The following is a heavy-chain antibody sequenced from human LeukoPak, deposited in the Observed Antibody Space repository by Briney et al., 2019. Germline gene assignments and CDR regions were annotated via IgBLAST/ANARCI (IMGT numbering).Heavy chain of an antibody. V-gene: IGHV3-30*02. CDR1: GFAFSSYN. CDR3: ARAFYSNYVDDY. J-gene: IGHJ4*02. CDR2: IHYDGSNK. D-gene: IGHD4-11*01. Sequence: GGSLRLSCAASGFAFSSYNMNWVRQAPGKGLEWVAFIHYDGSNKYYADSVKGRFSISRDNSKNTLYLQLNSLRTEDTAVYYCARAFYSNYVDDYWGQGTLVTVSS.